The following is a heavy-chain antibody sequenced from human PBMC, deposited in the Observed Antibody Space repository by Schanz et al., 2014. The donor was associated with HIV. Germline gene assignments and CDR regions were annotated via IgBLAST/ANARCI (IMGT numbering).Heavy chain of an antibody. CDR3: AKMARSVAANTNFDY. CDR2: ISGSGVST. Sequence: VHLVESGGGVVQPGRSLRLSCAASGFRFRSYWMSWVRQAPGKGLEWVSSISGSGVSTFYAGSVKGRFAISRDKSKNTLYLQMNSLRVEDTAVYYCAKMARSVAANTNFDYWGQGTLVTVSS. V-gene: IGHV3-23*04. D-gene: IGHD6-19*01. J-gene: IGHJ4*02. CDR1: GFRFRSYW.